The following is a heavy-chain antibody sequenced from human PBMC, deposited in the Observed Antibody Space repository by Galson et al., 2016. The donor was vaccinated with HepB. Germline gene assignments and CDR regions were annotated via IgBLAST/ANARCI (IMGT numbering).Heavy chain of an antibody. Sequence: SLRLSCAASGFTFSSYNMNWVRQAPGKGLEWISYISGSSSTIYYADSVKARFTISRDNANNSLYLQMNSLTAADTAVYYCARVVSYGSPFDYWGQGTLVTVSS. CDR3: ARVVSYGSPFDY. J-gene: IGHJ4*02. D-gene: IGHD5-18*01. V-gene: IGHV3-48*01. CDR1: GFTFSSYN. CDR2: ISGSSSTI.